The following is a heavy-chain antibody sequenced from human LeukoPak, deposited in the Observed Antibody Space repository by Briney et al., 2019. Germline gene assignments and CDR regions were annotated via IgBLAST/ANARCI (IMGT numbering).Heavy chain of an antibody. D-gene: IGHD3-10*01. CDR1: GGSFSGYY. V-gene: IGHV4-34*01. J-gene: IGHJ4*02. CDR3: AKRDGTLARGVIITYDFDY. CDR2: INHSGST. Sequence: SETLSLTCAVYGGSFSGYYWSWIRQPPGKGLEGIGEINHSGSTNYNPSLKSRVTRSADKSKNQFFLKLSNVTAADTAVYYCAKRDGTLARGVIITYDFDYWGQGTLVTVSS.